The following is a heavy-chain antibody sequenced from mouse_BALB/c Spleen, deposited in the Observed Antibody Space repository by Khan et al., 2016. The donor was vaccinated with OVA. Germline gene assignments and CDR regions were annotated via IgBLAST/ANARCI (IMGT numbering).Heavy chain of an antibody. D-gene: IGHD1-1*01. V-gene: IGHV3-2*02. CDR2: ISYSGNT. CDR1: GYSITTDYA. CDR3: ARVYGGDFDY. Sequence: VQLKVPGPGLVKPSQSLSLTCTVTGYSITTDYAWNWIRQFPGNKLEWMGYISYSGNTKYNPSLKSRISITRDTSKNQFFLQLKSVTTEDTARYYCARVYGGDFDYWGQGTTLTVSS. J-gene: IGHJ2*01.